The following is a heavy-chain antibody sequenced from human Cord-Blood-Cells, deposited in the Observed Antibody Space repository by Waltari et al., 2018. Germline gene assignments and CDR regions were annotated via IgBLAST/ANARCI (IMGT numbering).Heavy chain of an antibody. V-gene: IGHV4-39*01. CDR1: GGSISSSSYY. D-gene: IGHD7-27*01. CDR2: IYYSGSP. Sequence: QLQLQESGPGLVKPSETLSLTCTVSGGSISSSSYYWGWIRQPPGKGLEWIGSIYYSGSPYYHPALKRRVTISGDTAKNQFSLKLSSVTAADTAVYYCARHPSGDAFDIWGQGTMVTVSS. J-gene: IGHJ3*02. CDR3: ARHPSGDAFDI.